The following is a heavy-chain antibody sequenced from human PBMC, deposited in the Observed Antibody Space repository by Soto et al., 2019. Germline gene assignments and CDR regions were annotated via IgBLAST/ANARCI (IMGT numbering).Heavy chain of an antibody. CDR1: GFTFGAYG. Sequence: QVQLVESGGAVVQPGRSLRLSCAASGFTFGAYGMHWVRQSPGKGLEWAAVIGRDGSSKVYTGSVKGRFTMSRDNSMNTVHMQMDSLREEDTAVYYCAREAAHGNWYLDLWGRGTLVTVSS. V-gene: IGHV3-30*03. CDR3: AREAAHGNWYLDL. CDR2: IGRDGSSK. J-gene: IGHJ2*01.